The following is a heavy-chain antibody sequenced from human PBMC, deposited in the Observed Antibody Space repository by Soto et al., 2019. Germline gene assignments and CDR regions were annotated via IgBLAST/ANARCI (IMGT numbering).Heavy chain of an antibody. CDR1: GFTFSDYY. CDR2: ISSSGSTI. Sequence: GGALRLSCAASGFTFSDYYMSWIRQAPGKGLEWVSYISSSGSTIYYADSVKGRFTISRDNAKNSLYLQMNSLRAEDTAVYYCARWRRIQLWLVDYWGQGTLVTVSS. CDR3: ARWRRIQLWLVDY. J-gene: IGHJ4*02. D-gene: IGHD5-18*01. V-gene: IGHV3-11*01.